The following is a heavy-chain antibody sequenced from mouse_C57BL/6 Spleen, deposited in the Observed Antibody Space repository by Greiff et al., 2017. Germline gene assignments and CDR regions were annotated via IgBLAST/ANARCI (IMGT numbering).Heavy chain of an antibody. CDR1: GFTFSSYA. V-gene: IGHV5-9-1*02. Sequence: EVQGVESGESLVKPGGSLKLSCAASGFTFSSYAMSWVRQTPENKLEWVAYISSGGDYIYYADTVKGRFTISSDNARNTLYLPMSSLKSKDTAMYYCTRDQVGWSWFAYWGQGNLVTVSA. CDR2: ISSGGDYI. J-gene: IGHJ3*01. CDR3: TRDQVGWSWFAY. D-gene: IGHD3-2*02.